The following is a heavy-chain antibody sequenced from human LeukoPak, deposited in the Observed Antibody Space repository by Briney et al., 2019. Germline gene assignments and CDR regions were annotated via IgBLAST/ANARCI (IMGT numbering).Heavy chain of an antibody. CDR1: GYSFTSYW. D-gene: IGHD5-18*01. CDR2: IYPGDSDT. CDR3: ARRGEAMDPFDY. J-gene: IGHJ4*02. V-gene: IGHV5-51*01. Sequence: GEPLKISCKDSGYSFTSYWIGWVRQLPGKGLGWMGIIYPGDSDTRYSPSFQGQVTISADKSINTAYLQWSSLKASDTAIYYCARRGEAMDPFDYWGQGTLVTVSS.